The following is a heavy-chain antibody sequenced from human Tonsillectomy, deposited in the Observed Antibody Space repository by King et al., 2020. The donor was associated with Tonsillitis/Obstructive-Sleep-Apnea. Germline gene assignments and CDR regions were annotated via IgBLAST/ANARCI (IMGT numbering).Heavy chain of an antibody. D-gene: IGHD2-2*01. V-gene: IGHV3-21*01. CDR2: ISSSNTYI. CDR3: ARDRGYCSGTSCYLDVFDI. CDR1: GFTFSSYS. J-gene: IGHJ3*02. Sequence: VQLVESGGGLVKPGGSLRLSCIASGFTFSSYSMNWVRQAPGKGLEWVSSISSSNTYIYYAESGNGRFTISRDNAKNSLSLQMNSLRAEDTAVYYCARDRGYCSGTSCYLDVFDIWGQGTMVTVSS.